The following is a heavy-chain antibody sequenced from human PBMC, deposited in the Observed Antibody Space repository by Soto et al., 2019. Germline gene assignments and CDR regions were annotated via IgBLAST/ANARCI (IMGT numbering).Heavy chain of an antibody. CDR2: INPSGGST. CDR1: GYTFTSYY. V-gene: IGHV1-46*01. J-gene: IGHJ4*02. D-gene: IGHD1-26*01. CDR3: ARRSLRYSGSYYIDY. Sequence: ASVKVSCKASGYTFTSYYMHWVRQAPGQGLEWMGIINPSGGSTSYAQKFQGRVTMTRDTSTSTVYMELSSLRSEDTAAYYCARRSLRYSGSYYIDYWGQGTLVTVSS.